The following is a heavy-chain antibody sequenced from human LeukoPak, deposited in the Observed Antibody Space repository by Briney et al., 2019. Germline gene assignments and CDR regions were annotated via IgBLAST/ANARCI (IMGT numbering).Heavy chain of an antibody. V-gene: IGHV7-4-1*02. D-gene: IGHD3-9*01. CDR3: ARGPYYDILTGYSHDAFDI. CDR2: INTNTGNP. Sequence: GASVKVSCKASGYTFTSYAMNWVRQAPGQGLEWMGWINTNTGNPTYAQGFTGRFVFSLDTSVSTAYLQISSLKAEDTAVYYCARGPYYDILTGYSHDAFDIWGQGTMVTVSS. CDR1: GYTFTSYA. J-gene: IGHJ3*02.